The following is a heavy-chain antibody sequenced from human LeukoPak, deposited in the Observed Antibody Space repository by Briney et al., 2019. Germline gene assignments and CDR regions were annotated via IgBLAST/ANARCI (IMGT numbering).Heavy chain of an antibody. D-gene: IGHD5-18*01. CDR3: ARAPPSYGYWGYFDY. V-gene: IGHV4-59*01. CDR2: IYYSGST. Sequence: SETLSLTCTVSGGSISSYYWSWIRQPPGKGLEWIGYIYYSGSTNYNPSLKSRVTISVDTSKNQFSLKLSSVSAADTAVYYCARAPPSYGYWGYFDYWGQGTLVTVSS. J-gene: IGHJ4*02. CDR1: GGSISSYY.